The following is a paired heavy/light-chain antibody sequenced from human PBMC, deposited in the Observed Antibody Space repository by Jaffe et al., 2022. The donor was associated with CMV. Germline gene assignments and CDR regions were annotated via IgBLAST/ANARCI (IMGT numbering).Heavy chain of an antibody. CDR3: ARPSRPQVYGGNSSPLYYYYYYGMDV. J-gene: IGHJ6*02. CDR2: ISAYNGNT. CDR1: GYTFTSYG. D-gene: IGHD4-17*01. V-gene: IGHV1-18*01. Sequence: QVQLVQSGAEVKKPGASVKVSCKASGYTFTSYGISWVRQAPGQGLEWMGWISAYNGNTNYAQKLQGRVTMTTDTSTSTAYMELRSLRSDDTAVYYCARPSRPQVYGGNSSPLYYYYYYGMDVWGQGTTVTVSS.
Light chain of an antibody. J-gene: IGLJ2*01. Sequence: QSALTQPASVSGSPGQSITISCTGTSSDVGSYNLVSWYQQHPGKAPKLMIYEVSKRPSGVSNRFSGSKSGNTASLTISGLQAEDEADYYCCSYAGSSTHVVFGGGTKLTVL. V-gene: IGLV2-23*02. CDR3: CSYAGSSTHVV. CDR2: EVS. CDR1: SSDVGSYNL.